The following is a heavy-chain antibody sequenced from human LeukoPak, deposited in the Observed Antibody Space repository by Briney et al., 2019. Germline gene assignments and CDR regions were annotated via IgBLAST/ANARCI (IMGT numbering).Heavy chain of an antibody. J-gene: IGHJ4*02. D-gene: IGHD6-25*01. CDR2: IRNKVNSYTT. Sequence: GGSLRLSCVVSGFTSSDHYIDRARQAPGKGLEWVGRIRNKVNSYTTEYAASVKDRFTISRDDSKNSVWLQMNSLKTEDSAVYYCATSNSNGLSLFDYWGQGTLVTVSS. CDR3: ATSNSNGLSLFDY. CDR1: GFTSSDHY. V-gene: IGHV3-72*01.